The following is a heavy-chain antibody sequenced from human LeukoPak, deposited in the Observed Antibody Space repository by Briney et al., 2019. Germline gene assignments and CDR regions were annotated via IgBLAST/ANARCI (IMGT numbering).Heavy chain of an antibody. Sequence: ASVKVSCKASGYTFTSYGISWVRQAPGQGLEWMGWISAYNGNTNYAQKLQGRVTMTTDTSTSTAYMELRSLRSDDTAVYYCAREVGRNFCSGGSCCRPPLDYWGQGTLVTVSS. CDR1: GYTFTSYG. D-gene: IGHD2-15*01. CDR2: ISAYNGNT. CDR3: AREVGRNFCSGGSCCRPPLDY. V-gene: IGHV1-18*01. J-gene: IGHJ4*02.